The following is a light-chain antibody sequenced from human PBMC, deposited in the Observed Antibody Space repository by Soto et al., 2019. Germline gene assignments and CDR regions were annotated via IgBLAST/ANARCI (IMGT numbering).Light chain of an antibody. CDR3: QHYNSYSEA. CDR1: QTISSW. Sequence: DIQITQSPSTMPVCVGERVNMTLRASQTISSWLAWYQQKAGKAPKLLIYKASTLKSGVPSRFSGSGSGTEFTLTISSLQTDDFATYYCQHYNSYSEAFGKGTKVDIK. CDR2: KAS. V-gene: IGKV1-5*03. J-gene: IGKJ1*01.